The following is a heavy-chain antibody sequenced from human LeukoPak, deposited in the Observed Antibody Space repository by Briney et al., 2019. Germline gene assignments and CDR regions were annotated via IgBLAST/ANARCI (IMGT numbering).Heavy chain of an antibody. CDR3: ARRSGIAVAGAFDY. D-gene: IGHD6-19*01. CDR1: GFTFSNYA. Sequence: GGSLRLSCAASGFTFSNYAMRWVRQAPGKGLEWGSGISGSGDSTYYADSVKGRFTLSRDNSKNTLYLQMNSLRAEDTAVYYCARRSGIAVAGAFDYWGQGTLVTVSS. J-gene: IGHJ4*02. V-gene: IGHV3-23*01. CDR2: ISGSGDST.